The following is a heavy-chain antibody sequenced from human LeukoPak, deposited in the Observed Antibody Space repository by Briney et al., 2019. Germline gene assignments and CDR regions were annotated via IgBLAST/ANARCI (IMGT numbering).Heavy chain of an antibody. J-gene: IGHJ4*02. CDR3: ARVRYDSSGFLFDY. CDR1: GGSINSYY. Sequence: PSETLSLTCTVSGGSINSYYWSWIRQPPGKGLEWIGYIYYSGSSNYNPSLKSRVTISVDTSKNHFSLKLSSVTAADTAVYFCARVRYDSSGFLFDYWGQGTLVTVSS. V-gene: IGHV4-59*01. D-gene: IGHD3-22*01. CDR2: IYYSGSS.